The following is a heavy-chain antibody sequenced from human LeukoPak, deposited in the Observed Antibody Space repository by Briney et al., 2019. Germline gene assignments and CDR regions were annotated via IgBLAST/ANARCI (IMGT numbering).Heavy chain of an antibody. CDR1: GFTFSSYS. CDR2: ISSSSSYV. CDR3: AKAYYDPSGYSYYFDY. D-gene: IGHD3-22*01. V-gene: IGHV3-21*01. Sequence: GGSLRLSCAASGFTFSSYSMNWVRQAPGKGLEWVSSISSSSSYVYYADSVKGRFTISRDNAKNSLYLQMNSLRAEDTAVYYCAKAYYDPSGYSYYFDYWGQGTLVTVSS. J-gene: IGHJ4*02.